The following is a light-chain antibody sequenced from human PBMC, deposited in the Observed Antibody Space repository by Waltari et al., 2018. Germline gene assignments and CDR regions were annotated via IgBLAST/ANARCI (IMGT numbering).Light chain of an antibody. CDR2: DVT. V-gene: IGLV2-14*01. J-gene: IGLJ2*01. CDR1: SNDIGGYKY. CDR3: SSYASSTAVL. Sequence: QSALTQPASVSGSPGQSITISCTGTSNDIGGYKYVSWYQHHAVKGPKLIITDVTERPSGVSSRFSASKSGNTASLTISGLQPEDEADYYCSSYASSTAVLFGGGTKVTVL.